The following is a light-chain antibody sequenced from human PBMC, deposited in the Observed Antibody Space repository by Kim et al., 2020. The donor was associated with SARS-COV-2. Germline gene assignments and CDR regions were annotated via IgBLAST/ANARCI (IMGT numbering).Light chain of an antibody. Sequence: IVLTQSPGTLSLSPGERATLSCRASQSVGNNFLAWYQQKPGRSPTLLIYNASSRVTGVADRFAGSGSGTDFTLTVSRLEPDDFAVYYCQQYSWTPLNFGGGTKVDIK. J-gene: IGKJ4*01. CDR2: NAS. CDR3: QQYSWTPLN. V-gene: IGKV3-20*01. CDR1: QSVGNNF.